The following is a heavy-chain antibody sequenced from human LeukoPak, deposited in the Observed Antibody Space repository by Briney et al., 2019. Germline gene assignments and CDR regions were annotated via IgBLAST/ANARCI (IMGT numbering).Heavy chain of an antibody. D-gene: IGHD3-10*01. J-gene: IGHJ4*02. CDR3: ASVSGSYYRPPRDY. CDR2: TNHSGST. V-gene: IGHV4-34*01. CDR1: GGSFSGYY. Sequence: SETQSLTCAVYGGSFSGYYWSWIRQPPGKGLECIGETNHSGSTNYNPSLKSRVTISVDTSKNQFSLKLSSVTAADTAVYYCASVSGSYYRPPRDYWGQRTLVTVSS.